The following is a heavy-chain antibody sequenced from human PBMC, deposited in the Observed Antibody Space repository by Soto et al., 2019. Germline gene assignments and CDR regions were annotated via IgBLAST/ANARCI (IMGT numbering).Heavy chain of an antibody. CDR2: ISYDGSNK. CDR1: GFTFSSYG. D-gene: IGHD2-2*01. Sequence: GGSLRLSCAASGFTFSSYGMHWVRQAPGKGLEWVAVISYDGSNKYYADSVKGRFTISRDDSKNTLYLQMNSLRAEDTAVYYRAKQVSRVVPARPYMDVWGKGTTVTVSS. J-gene: IGHJ6*03. V-gene: IGHV3-30*18. CDR3: AKQVSRVVPARPYMDV.